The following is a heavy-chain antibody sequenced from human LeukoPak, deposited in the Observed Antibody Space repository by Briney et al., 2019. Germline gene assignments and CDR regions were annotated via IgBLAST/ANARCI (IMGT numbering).Heavy chain of an antibody. V-gene: IGHV3-23*01. CDR3: AKGDIVVVPAASHVLDY. CDR2: ISGSGGTT. J-gene: IGHJ4*02. Sequence: GGSLRLSCAASGFTFSSYAMSWVRQAPGKGLEWVSGISGSGGTTYYADSVKGRFTISRDNSKNTLYLQMNSLRAEDTAVYYCAKGDIVVVPAASHVLDYWGQGTLVTVSS. CDR1: GFTFSSYA. D-gene: IGHD2-2*01.